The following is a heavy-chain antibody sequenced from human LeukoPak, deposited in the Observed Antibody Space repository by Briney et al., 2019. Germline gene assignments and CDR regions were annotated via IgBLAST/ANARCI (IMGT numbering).Heavy chain of an antibody. CDR2: IYYSGST. CDR3: ARDGLYYDSSGLLL. D-gene: IGHD3-22*01. J-gene: IGHJ4*02. CDR1: GGSISSYY. Sequence: SETLSLTCTVSGGSISSYYWSWIRQPPGKGLEWIGYIYYSGSTNYNPSLKRRVTISVDTSKNQFSLKLSSVTAADTAVYYCARDGLYYDSSGLLLWGQGTLVTVSS. V-gene: IGHV4-59*01.